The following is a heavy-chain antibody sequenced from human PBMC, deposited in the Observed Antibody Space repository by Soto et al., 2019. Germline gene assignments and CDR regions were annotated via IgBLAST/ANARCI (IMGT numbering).Heavy chain of an antibody. CDR3: AREAQDYYGSATYAFDR. CDR2: IGDYNGHT. J-gene: IGHJ4*02. Sequence: QVQLVQSGAEVKKPGASVKVSCKASGYTFSTYRISWVRQAPGQGLEWMGWIGDYNGHTNYARKLQGRVTMTTDTSTTTAYMELRSLRSDDTAVYYCAREAQDYYGSATYAFDRWGQGTLVTVSS. D-gene: IGHD3-10*01. CDR1: GYTFSTYR. V-gene: IGHV1-18*01.